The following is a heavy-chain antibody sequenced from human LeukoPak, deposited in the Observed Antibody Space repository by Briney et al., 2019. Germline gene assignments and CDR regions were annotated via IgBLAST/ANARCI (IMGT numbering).Heavy chain of an antibody. CDR3: ARIYGDYVLFAFDI. D-gene: IGHD4-17*01. CDR2: IKQDGSEK. V-gene: IGHV3-7*01. J-gene: IGHJ3*02. Sequence: GGSLRLSCSASSSTLSTYWMSWVRQAPGKGLEWVANIKQDGSEKYYVDSVKGRFTISRDNAKNSLYLQMNSLRAEDTAVYYCARIYGDYVLFAFDIWGQGTMVTVSS. CDR1: SSTLSTYW.